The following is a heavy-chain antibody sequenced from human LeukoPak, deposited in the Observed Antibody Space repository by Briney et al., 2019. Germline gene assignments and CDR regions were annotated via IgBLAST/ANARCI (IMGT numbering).Heavy chain of an antibody. Sequence: PGGSLRLSCAASGFTFSSSAMSWVRQVPGKGLEWVSGISASGGSTYYADSVKGRFTISRDNSKNTLYLQMNSLRAEDTAVYYCAEDRLRAGSYDASDIWGQGTMVTVSS. CDR2: ISASGGST. D-gene: IGHD3-10*01. CDR1: GFTFSSSA. CDR3: AEDRLRAGSYDASDI. V-gene: IGHV3-23*01. J-gene: IGHJ3*02.